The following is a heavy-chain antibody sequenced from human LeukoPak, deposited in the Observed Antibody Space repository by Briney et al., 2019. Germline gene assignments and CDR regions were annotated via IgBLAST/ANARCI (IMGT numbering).Heavy chain of an antibody. D-gene: IGHD2-15*01. CDR1: SASISTYY. CDR3: ARVVASTSIDS. Sequence: SETLSLTCTVSSASISTYYWSWIRQPPGKGLEWIGYIYHSGPSNYNPSLKSRVATSVDTSKSQFSLSLTSVTTADTAVYYCARVVASTSIDSWGQGTLVTVSS. CDR2: IYHSGPS. J-gene: IGHJ4*02. V-gene: IGHV4-59*01.